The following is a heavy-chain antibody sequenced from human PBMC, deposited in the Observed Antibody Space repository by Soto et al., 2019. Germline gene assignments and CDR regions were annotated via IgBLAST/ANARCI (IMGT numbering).Heavy chain of an antibody. CDR3: VRQGIGAQHGLVNV. J-gene: IGHJ6*02. D-gene: IGHD3-10*01. Sequence: SVTLSLTCSVCSASTSRHNWSWLRQTPGKGLEWIGYIYEGGSTGYNPSLESRVTISLDTSTNQLSLKLRSVTAADTAVYYCVRQGIGAQHGLVNVWGQGTTVTVSS. V-gene: IGHV4-59*08. CDR1: SASTSRHN. CDR2: IYEGGST.